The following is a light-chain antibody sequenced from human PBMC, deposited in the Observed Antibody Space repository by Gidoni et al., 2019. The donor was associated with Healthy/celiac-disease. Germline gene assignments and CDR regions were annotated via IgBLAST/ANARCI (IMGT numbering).Light chain of an antibody. J-gene: IGKJ2*01. CDR2: AAS. V-gene: IGKV1-39*01. CDR3: QQSYSLYT. Sequence: DIQMTQSPSSLSASVGDRVTITCRASQSSSSYLNWYQQKPGKAPKLLIYAASSLQSGVPSRFSDSGSGTDFTLTISSLQPEDFATYYCQQSYSLYTVXQXTKLEIK. CDR1: QSSSSY.